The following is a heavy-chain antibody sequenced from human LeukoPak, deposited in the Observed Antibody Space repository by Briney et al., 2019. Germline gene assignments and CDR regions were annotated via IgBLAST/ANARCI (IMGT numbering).Heavy chain of an antibody. Sequence: GASVKVSCKASGYTFTGYYMHWVRQAPGQGLEWMGWINPNSGGTNYAQKFQGRVTMTRDTSISTAHMELSRLRSDDTAVYYCARDFSSVGELLRDYWGQGTLVTVSS. J-gene: IGHJ4*02. D-gene: IGHD3-10*01. CDR3: ARDFSSVGELLRDY. CDR2: INPNSGGT. V-gene: IGHV1-2*02. CDR1: GYTFTGYY.